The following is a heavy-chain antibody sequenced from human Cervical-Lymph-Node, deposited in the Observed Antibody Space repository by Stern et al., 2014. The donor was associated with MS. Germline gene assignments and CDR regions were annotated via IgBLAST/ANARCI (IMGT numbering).Heavy chain of an antibody. V-gene: IGHV4-4*07. CDR1: GFSINSYH. J-gene: IGHJ4*02. CDR2: DYASGSA. Sequence: VQLQESGRGLVKPSGSLSLSCRVSGFSINSYHLTWVRQAPDKELEWIGRDYASGSAEYNPSLKSRVTMSVDTSRKQVSLKLSSVTVADTAVYYCTTLGRPRDYWGQGTLVSVSS. D-gene: IGHD3-16*01. CDR3: TTLGRPRDY.